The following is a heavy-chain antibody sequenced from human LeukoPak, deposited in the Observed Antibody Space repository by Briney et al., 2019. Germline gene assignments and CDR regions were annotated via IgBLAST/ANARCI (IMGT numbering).Heavy chain of an antibody. CDR2: ISAYTGNT. V-gene: IGHV1-18*01. J-gene: IGHJ4*02. CDR1: GYTFTTYG. Sequence: AAVTVSCKASGYTFTTYGIRRVRQAPGQGVEAMGWISAYTGNTNYVQKLQGRVTMTTDTSTSTAYIELRSLTSDDAAVYYCARGGPVLRYFDWLLAGDFDYWGQGTMVTVSS. CDR3: ARGGPVLRYFDWLLAGDFDY. D-gene: IGHD3-9*01.